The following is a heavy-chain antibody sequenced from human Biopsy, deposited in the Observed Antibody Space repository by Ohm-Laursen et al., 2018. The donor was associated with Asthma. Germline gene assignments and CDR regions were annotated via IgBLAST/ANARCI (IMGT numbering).Heavy chain of an antibody. Sequence: TLSLTCPVSGGSISTYYWTWIRQPPGKGLEWVAYLYNSGTTNYNPSLKSRVTISVDTSKNQVSLNVRSVTAADTAVYYCARDRGGTYGRTFESWGQGTLVTVSS. CDR3: ARDRGGTYGRTFES. CDR1: GGSISTYY. J-gene: IGHJ4*02. D-gene: IGHD1-26*01. V-gene: IGHV4-59*01. CDR2: LYNSGTT.